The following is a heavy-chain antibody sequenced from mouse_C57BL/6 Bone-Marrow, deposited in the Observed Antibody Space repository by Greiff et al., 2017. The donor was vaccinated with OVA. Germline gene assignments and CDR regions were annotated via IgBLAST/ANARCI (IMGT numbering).Heavy chain of an antibody. CDR3: ARQRGYDGYYYWYFDV. Sequence: EVQRVESGGGLVQPGGSLKLSCAASGFTFSDYYMYWVRQTPEKRLEWVAYISNGGGSTYYPDTVKGRFTISRDNAKNTLYLQMSRLKSEDTAMYYCARQRGYDGYYYWYFDVWGTGTTVTVSS. J-gene: IGHJ1*03. V-gene: IGHV5-12*01. CDR2: ISNGGGST. D-gene: IGHD2-3*01. CDR1: GFTFSDYY.